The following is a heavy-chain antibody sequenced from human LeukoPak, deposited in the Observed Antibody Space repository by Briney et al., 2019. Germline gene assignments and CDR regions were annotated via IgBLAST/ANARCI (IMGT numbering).Heavy chain of an antibody. V-gene: IGHV1-2*06. CDR2: INPNSGGT. CDR3: ARMGNSGSFLGRYYFDY. J-gene: IGHJ4*02. D-gene: IGHD1-26*01. CDR1: GYTLTDYY. Sequence: GGSVKVSCKASGYTLTDYYMHWVRQAPGQGLEWMGRINPNSGGTNYAQKFQGRVTMTRDTSISTVYMELSRLRSDDTAVYYCARMGNSGSFLGRYYFDYWGQGTLVTVSS.